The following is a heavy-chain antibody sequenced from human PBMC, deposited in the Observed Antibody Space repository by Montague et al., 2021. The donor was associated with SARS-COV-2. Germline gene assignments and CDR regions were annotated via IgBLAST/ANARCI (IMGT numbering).Heavy chain of an antibody. J-gene: IGHJ6*02. V-gene: IGHV3-7*01. CDR2: IEPDGDDK. CDR3: AGESTATVADV. CDR1: GFTFSDYW. Sequence: SLRLSCAASGFTFSDYWMSWVRQAPGKGLEWVANIEPDGDDKNYVDSVKGRFTISRDNAKKSLYLHMNSLRAEDTAIYYCAGESTATVADVWGQGTTVTVSS. D-gene: IGHD4-23*01.